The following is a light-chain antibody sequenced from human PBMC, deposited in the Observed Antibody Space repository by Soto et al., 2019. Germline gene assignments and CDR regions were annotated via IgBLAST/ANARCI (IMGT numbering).Light chain of an antibody. J-gene: IGKJ1*01. CDR1: QSVKTF. CDR3: QQYHSWPPRT. V-gene: IGKV3-11*01. Sequence: EIVLTQSPATLSLSPGERATLSCRASQSVKTFLVWYQHRPGQAPRVLIYDASHRATGIPARFSGSGSGTEFTLTISSLQSEDFAVYYCQQYHSWPPRTFGQGTKVDIK. CDR2: DAS.